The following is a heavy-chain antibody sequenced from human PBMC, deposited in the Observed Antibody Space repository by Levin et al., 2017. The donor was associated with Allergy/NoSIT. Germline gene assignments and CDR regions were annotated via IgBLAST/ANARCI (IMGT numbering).Heavy chain of an antibody. J-gene: IGHJ4*02. CDR1: GFTFSSYG. V-gene: IGHV3-30*18. D-gene: IGHD5-18*01. CDR2: ISYDRSDK. Sequence: PGESLKISCAASGFTFSSYGMHWVRQAPGKGLEWVALISYDRSDKYYADSVTGRFTISRDNSKNTVYLQMNSLKPEDTAVYSCAKTREYNYGPFDYWGQGTLVTVSS. CDR3: AKTREYNYGPFDY.